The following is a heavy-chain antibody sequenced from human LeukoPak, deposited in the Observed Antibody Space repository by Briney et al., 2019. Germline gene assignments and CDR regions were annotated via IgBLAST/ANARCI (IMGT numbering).Heavy chain of an antibody. CDR2: IKSKTDGGTT. J-gene: IGHJ4*02. D-gene: IGHD2-2*01. CDR1: GFTFSNAW. Sequence: GGSLRLSCAASGFTFSNAWMSWVRQAPGKGLEWVGRIKSKTDGGTTDYAAPVKGRFTISRDDSKITLYLQMNSLKTEDTAVYYCTTFLTSGIVVVAAALEGVDYWGQGTLVTVSS. CDR3: TTFLTSGIVVVAAALEGVDY. V-gene: IGHV3-15*01.